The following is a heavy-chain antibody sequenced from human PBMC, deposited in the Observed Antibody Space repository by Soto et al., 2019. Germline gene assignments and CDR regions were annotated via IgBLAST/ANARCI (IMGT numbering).Heavy chain of an antibody. CDR3: ARDPNTIFAT. Sequence: SETLSLTCAVSGGSTSSGAYSWSWIRQPPGKGLEWIGYIYYSGSTYYNPSLKSRVTISVDTSRNQFSLNLSSVTAADAAVYYCARDPNTIFATWGQETLVTVSS. CDR2: IYYSGST. D-gene: IGHD3-3*01. V-gene: IGHV4-31*11. CDR1: GGSTSSGAYS. J-gene: IGHJ5*02.